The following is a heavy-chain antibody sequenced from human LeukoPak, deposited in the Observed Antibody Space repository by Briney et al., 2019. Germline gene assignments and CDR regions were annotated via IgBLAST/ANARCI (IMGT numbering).Heavy chain of an antibody. D-gene: IGHD4-23*01. J-gene: IGHJ4*02. CDR2: MNPNSGDA. V-gene: IGHV1-2*02. CDR1: GYTFTSYD. CDR3: ARGPDYGGTIDY. Sequence: ASVKVSCKASGYTFTSYDINWVRQATGQGLEWMGWMNPNSGDAKYAQKFQGRVTMTRDTSISTAYMELSRLTSDDTAVYYCARGPDYGGTIDYWGQGTLVTVSS.